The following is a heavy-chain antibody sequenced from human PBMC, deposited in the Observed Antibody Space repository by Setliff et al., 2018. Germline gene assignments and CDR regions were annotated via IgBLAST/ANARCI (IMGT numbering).Heavy chain of an antibody. D-gene: IGHD2-2*02. J-gene: IGHJ6*02. CDR3: ARDSRGLVPAAIEGSYYYYGMDV. CDR2: MNPNSGNT. V-gene: IGHV1-8*03. CDR1: GYTFTSYD. Sequence: ASVKVSCKASGYTFTSYDINWVRQATGQGLEWMGWMNPNSGNTGYAQKFQGRLTITRNTSISTAYMELSSLRSEDTAVYYCARDSRGLVPAAIEGSYYYYGMDVWGQGTTVTVSS.